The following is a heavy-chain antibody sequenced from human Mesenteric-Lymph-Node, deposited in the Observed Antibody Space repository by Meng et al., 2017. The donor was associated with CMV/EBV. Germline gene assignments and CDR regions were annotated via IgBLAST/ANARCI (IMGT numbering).Heavy chain of an antibody. CDR1: GGSFGGRA. Sequence: ASVKVSCKASGGSFGGRAITWVRQAPGQGLEWMGWINPNTGGTNYAQKFQGRVTMTRDTSISTAYMELSRLRSDDTAVYYCARDDFTYSNYYYYYYGLDVWGQGTTVTVSS. V-gene: IGHV1-2*02. J-gene: IGHJ6*02. D-gene: IGHD4-11*01. CDR2: INPNTGGT. CDR3: ARDDFTYSNYYYYYYGLDV.